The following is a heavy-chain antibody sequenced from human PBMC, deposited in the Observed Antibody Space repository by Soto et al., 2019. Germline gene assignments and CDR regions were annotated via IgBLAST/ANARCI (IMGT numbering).Heavy chain of an antibody. D-gene: IGHD4-17*01. V-gene: IGHV4-30-2*01. J-gene: IGHJ4*02. CDR3: ARGMTTVTTLDY. CDR1: GGSISSGGYS. CDR2: IYHSGST. Sequence: QLQLQESGSGLVKPSQTLSLTCAVSGGSISSGGYSWSWIRQPPGKCLKWIGYIYHSGSTYYNPSLKSRVTTSLDRSKKQFSLKLSSVTAAETAVYYCARGMTTVTTLDYWGQGTLVTVSS.